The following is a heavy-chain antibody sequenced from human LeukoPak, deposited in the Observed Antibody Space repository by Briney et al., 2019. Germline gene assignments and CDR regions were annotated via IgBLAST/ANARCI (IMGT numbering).Heavy chain of an antibody. CDR2: IYYSGST. V-gene: IGHV4-39*02. J-gene: IGHJ5*02. Sequence: SETLSLTCTVSGGSVSSSSYYWGWIRQPPGKGLEWIGSIYYSGSTNYNPSLKSRVIISEDTSKNHFSLKLSSVTAADTAVYYCARGMGYSSSYPFDAWGQGTLVIVSS. D-gene: IGHD6-13*01. CDR3: ARGMGYSSSYPFDA. CDR1: GGSVSSSSYY.